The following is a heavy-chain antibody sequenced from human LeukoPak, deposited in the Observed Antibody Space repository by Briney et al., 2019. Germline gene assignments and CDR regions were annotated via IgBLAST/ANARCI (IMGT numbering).Heavy chain of an antibody. CDR1: GFTFSSYA. CDR3: ATKIHSGSYVDN. V-gene: IGHV3-23*01. D-gene: IGHD1-26*01. Sequence: GGSLRLSCAASGFTFSSYAMSWVRQAPGKGLEWVSAISGSGGSTYYADSVKGRFTISRDNSKNTLYLQMNSLRADDTAVYYCATKIHSGSYVDNWGQGTLVTVPS. CDR2: ISGSGGST. J-gene: IGHJ4*02.